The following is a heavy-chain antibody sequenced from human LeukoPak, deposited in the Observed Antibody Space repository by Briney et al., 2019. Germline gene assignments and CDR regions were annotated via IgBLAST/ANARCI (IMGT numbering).Heavy chain of an antibody. D-gene: IGHD3-9*01. CDR2: INPNSGGT. V-gene: IGHV1-2*02. J-gene: IGHJ4*02. CDR3: ARDGPYYDILTGLNY. Sequence: ASVKVSCKASGGTFSSYAISWVRQAPGQGLEWMGWINPNSGGTNYAQKFQGRVTMTRDTSISTAYMELSRLRSDDTAVYYCARDGPYYDILTGLNYWGQGTLVTVSS. CDR1: GGTFSSYA.